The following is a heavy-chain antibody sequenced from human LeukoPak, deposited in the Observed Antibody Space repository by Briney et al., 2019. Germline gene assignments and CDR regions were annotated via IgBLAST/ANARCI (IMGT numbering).Heavy chain of an antibody. Sequence: GWSLILSCAASGFPFNSYWMSWVRQAPGKGLEWVANINPDGSETRCVDSVKGRFTVSRDNAGNSLFLQVNSLRVEDTAVYYCAGSRVAVTDTLDPWGQGTLVTVSP. D-gene: IGHD6-19*01. J-gene: IGHJ5*02. CDR3: AGSRVAVTDTLDP. CDR2: INPDGSET. CDR1: GFPFNSYW. V-gene: IGHV3-7*01.